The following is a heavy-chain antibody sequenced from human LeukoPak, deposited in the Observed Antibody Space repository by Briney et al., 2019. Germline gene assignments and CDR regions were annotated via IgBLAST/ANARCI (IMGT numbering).Heavy chain of an antibody. V-gene: IGHV4-59*01. CDR2: IYYSGST. CDR1: GGSISSYY. J-gene: IGHJ5*02. D-gene: IGHD6-19*01. Sequence: SETLSLTCTVSGGSISSYYWTWIRQPPGKGLERIGNIYYSGSTNYNPSLKSRVTISVDTSKNQFSLKLSSVTAADTAVYFCARGTAVAGTWGQGTLVIVSS. CDR3: ARGTAVAGT.